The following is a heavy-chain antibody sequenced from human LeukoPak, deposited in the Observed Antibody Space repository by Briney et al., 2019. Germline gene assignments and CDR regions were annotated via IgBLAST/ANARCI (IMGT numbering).Heavy chain of an antibody. V-gene: IGHV1-2*02. Sequence: GASVKVSCKASGYTFTGYYLHWVRQAPGQGLEWMGWINPNSGGTNYEQKFQGRVTMTRDTSISTAYMEPSRLRSDDTALYYCARGYSYAKYYYDHWGQGTLVTVSS. D-gene: IGHD5-18*01. CDR2: INPNSGGT. J-gene: IGHJ4*02. CDR3: ARGYSYAKYYYDH. CDR1: GYTFTGYY.